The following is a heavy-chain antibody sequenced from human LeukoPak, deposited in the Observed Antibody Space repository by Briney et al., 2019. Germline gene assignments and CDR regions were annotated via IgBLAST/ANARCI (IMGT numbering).Heavy chain of an antibody. CDR2: ISYDGSNR. J-gene: IGHJ6*04. Sequence: PGRSLRLSCAASGFTFSSYGMHWVRQAPGKGLEWVAVISYDGSNRYYADSLKGRFTISRDNSKNTLYLQMNSLRAVDTAVYYCAKEVVRGVIPNPNYYYYGMDVWGKGTTVTVSS. CDR1: GFTFSSYG. CDR3: AKEVVRGVIPNPNYYYYGMDV. V-gene: IGHV3-30*18. D-gene: IGHD3-10*01.